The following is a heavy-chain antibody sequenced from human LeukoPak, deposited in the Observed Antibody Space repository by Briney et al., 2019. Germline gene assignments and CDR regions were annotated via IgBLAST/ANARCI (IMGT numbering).Heavy chain of an antibody. CDR1: GYTFTDYY. CDR2: INQNSGGT. J-gene: IGHJ4*02. D-gene: IGHD3-10*01. CDR3: AREHYGSGSYLGDY. V-gene: IGHV1-2*02. Sequence: AVNVSCKPSGYTFTDYYMHWLRQAPGQGREWVGLINQNSGGTNYAQKCQGTVTMTRDKSISTVYMELSRLRSDDTAVYYCAREHYGSGSYLGDYWGQGTLVTVSS.